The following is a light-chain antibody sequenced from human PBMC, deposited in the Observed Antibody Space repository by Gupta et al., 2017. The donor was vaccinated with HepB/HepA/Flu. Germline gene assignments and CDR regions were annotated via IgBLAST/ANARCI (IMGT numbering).Light chain of an antibody. Sequence: DVVVTQSTLSLPVTLGPSVSISCRSSQSIVYSDGISYLNWYLQRPGQSPRRLIYKVSNRDSGVPDRFTGSGSGTEFTLEISRVEAEDVGVYYCMQATHWPLTFGGGTKVEIK. V-gene: IGKV2-30*01. J-gene: IGKJ4*01. CDR3: MQATHWPLT. CDR2: KVS. CDR1: QSIVYSDGISY.